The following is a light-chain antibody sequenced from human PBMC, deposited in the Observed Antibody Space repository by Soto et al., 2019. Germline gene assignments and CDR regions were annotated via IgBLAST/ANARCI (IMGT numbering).Light chain of an antibody. CDR2: RNN. Sequence: QSVLTQPPSASGTPGQRVTISCSGSSSNIGSNYVYWYQQLPGTAPKLLIYRNNQRPSGVPDRFSGSRSGTSASLAISGLRSEDEADYYCAAWDDILSGHFGTGTKVTVL. J-gene: IGLJ1*01. CDR3: AAWDDILSGH. V-gene: IGLV1-47*01. CDR1: SSNIGSNY.